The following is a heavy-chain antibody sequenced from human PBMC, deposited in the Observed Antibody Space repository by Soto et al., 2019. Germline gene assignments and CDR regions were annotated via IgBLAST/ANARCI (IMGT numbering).Heavy chain of an antibody. CDR3: ARGRRMATIDWFDP. J-gene: IGHJ5*02. CDR2: IIPIFGTA. CDR1: GGTFSSYA. V-gene: IGHV1-69*13. Sequence: ASVKVSCKASGGTFSSYAISWVRQAPGQGLEWMGGIIPIFGTANYAQKFQGRVTITADESTSTAYMELSSLRSEDTAVYYCARGRRMATIDWFDPWGQGTLVTVSS. D-gene: IGHD5-12*01.